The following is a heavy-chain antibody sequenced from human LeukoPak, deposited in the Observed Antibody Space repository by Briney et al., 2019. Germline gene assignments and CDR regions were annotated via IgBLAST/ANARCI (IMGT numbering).Heavy chain of an antibody. V-gene: IGHV4-31*03. D-gene: IGHD2-2*01. CDR1: GGSISSGGYY. J-gene: IGHJ3*02. Sequence: SETLSLTCTVSGGSISSGGYYLSWIRQHPGKCLEWIGYIYYSGSTYYNPSLKSRVTISVDTSKNQFSLKLSSVTAADTAVYYCARESIVVVPAARAFGIWGQGTMVTVSS. CDR2: IYYSGST. CDR3: ARESIVVVPAARAFGI.